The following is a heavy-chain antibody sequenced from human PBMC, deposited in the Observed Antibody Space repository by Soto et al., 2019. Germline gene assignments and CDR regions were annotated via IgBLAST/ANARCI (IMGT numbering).Heavy chain of an antibody. V-gene: IGHV3-23*01. CDR2: MSDSGVNT. CDR1: GLTFRNHA. CDR3: VSWVPDHFDH. J-gene: IGHJ4*02. D-gene: IGHD3-16*01. Sequence: GGSLRLSCTTSGLTFRNHARTGVRQAPEQGLEWVSTMSDSGVNTHYADSVRGRFTISRDNSRNTLYLQMNSLRGEETAVYYCVSWVPDHFDHWGQGTVVTVSS.